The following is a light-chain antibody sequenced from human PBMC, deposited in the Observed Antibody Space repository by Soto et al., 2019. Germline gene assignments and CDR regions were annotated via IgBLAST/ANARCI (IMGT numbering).Light chain of an antibody. CDR1: QSVLYSSNNKNY. CDR2: WAS. CDR3: QQYYSTVYT. J-gene: IGKJ2*01. Sequence: DIVMTQSPDSLAVSLGERATINCKSSQSVLYSSNNKNYLAWYQQKPGQPPKLLIYWASTRESGVPDRFSGSGSGTDFTLTISSLQDEDVAVYYCQQYYSTVYTFGQGTKLEIK. V-gene: IGKV4-1*01.